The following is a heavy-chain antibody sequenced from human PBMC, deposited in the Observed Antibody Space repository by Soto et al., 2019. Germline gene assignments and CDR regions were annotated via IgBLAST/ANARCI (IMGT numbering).Heavy chain of an antibody. CDR1: GYTFTGYY. J-gene: IGHJ6*02. CDR3: AREGPLEYYDFWSGYYSLGYGMDV. CDR2: INPNSGGT. D-gene: IGHD3-3*01. Sequence: ASVKVSCKASGYTFTGYYMHWVRQAPGQGLEWMGWINPNSGGTNYAQKFQGRVTMTRDTFISTAYMELSRLRSDDTAVYYCAREGPLEYYDFWSGYYSLGYGMDVWGQGTTVTAP. V-gene: IGHV1-2*02.